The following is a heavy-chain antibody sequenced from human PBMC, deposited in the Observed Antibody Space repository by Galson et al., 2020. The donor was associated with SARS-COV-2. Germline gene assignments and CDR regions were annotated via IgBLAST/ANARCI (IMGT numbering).Heavy chain of an antibody. CDR3: ARVWERGFSYGNWFDP. Sequence: ASVKVSCKASGYTFTNYDINWVRQATGQGLEWMGWMNPKSGNTGYVQKFQGRVTMTRDTSINTAYMELSSLRFEDTAVYYCARVWERGFSYGNWFDPWGKGTLVNVSS. D-gene: IGHD5-18*01. CDR1: GYTFTNYD. J-gene: IGHJ5*02. V-gene: IGHV1-8*01. CDR2: MNPKSGNT.